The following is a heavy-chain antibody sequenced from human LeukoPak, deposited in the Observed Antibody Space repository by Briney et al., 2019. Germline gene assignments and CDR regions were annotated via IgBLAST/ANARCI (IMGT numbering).Heavy chain of an antibody. CDR3: ARGDGSYYFDY. V-gene: IGHV3-53*01. Sequence: TGGYLSLSFAASGFPISSTYMGWVRQAPGKGLEWVSVIYSGGSTFYADSLKGRFTISRDNSKNTLYLQMNSLRVEDTALYYCARGDGSYYFDYWGQGTLVTVSS. CDR1: GFPISSTY. CDR2: IYSGGST. D-gene: IGHD3-10*01. J-gene: IGHJ4*02.